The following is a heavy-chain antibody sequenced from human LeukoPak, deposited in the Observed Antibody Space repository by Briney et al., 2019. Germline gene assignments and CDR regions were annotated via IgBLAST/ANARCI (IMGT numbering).Heavy chain of an antibody. Sequence: GGSLRLSCAASGFTFSNYGMHWVRQAPGKGLEWVGRIKSKTDGGTTDYAAPVKGRFTISRDDSKNTLYLQMNSLKTEDTAVYYCKRTDSSGWYYDYYMDVWGKGTTVTVSS. CDR1: GFTFSNYG. CDR2: IKSKTDGGTT. J-gene: IGHJ6*03. V-gene: IGHV3-15*01. CDR3: KRTDSSGWYYDYYMDV. D-gene: IGHD6-19*01.